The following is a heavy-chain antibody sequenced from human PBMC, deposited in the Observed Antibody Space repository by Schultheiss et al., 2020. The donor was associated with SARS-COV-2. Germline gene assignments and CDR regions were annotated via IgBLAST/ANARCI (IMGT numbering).Heavy chain of an antibody. CDR1: GGSFSGYY. D-gene: IGHD3-3*01. V-gene: IGHV4-34*01. CDR2: IYYSGST. J-gene: IGHJ3*02. CDR3: ARDNDFWSGYYGEDAFDI. Sequence: SETLSLTCAVYGGSFSGYYWSWIRQHPGKGLEWIGYIYYSGSTYYNPSLKSRVTISVDTSKNQFSLKLSSVTAADTAVYYCARDNDFWSGYYGEDAFDIWGQGTMVTVSS.